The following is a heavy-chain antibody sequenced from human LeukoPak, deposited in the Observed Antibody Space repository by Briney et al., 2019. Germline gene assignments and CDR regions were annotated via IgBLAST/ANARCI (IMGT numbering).Heavy chain of an antibody. CDR2: IKEDGSE. CDR1: GFTFSSYW. J-gene: IGHJ4*02. V-gene: IGHV3-7*01. Sequence: PGGSLRLSCAASGFTFSSYWMNWVRQAPGKGLEWVANIKEDGSEDYVDSVKGRFTISRDNAKNSLYLQMNSLRAEDTAVYYCVRDRWLGSSANHLGYWGRGTLVTVSS. CDR3: VRDRWLGSSANHLGY. D-gene: IGHD1-14*01.